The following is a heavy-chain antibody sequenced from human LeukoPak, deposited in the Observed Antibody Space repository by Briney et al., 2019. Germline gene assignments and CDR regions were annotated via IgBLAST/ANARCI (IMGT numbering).Heavy chain of an antibody. D-gene: IGHD3-22*01. J-gene: IGHJ4*02. V-gene: IGHV1-18*01. CDR3: AIEYYYDSRYY. Sequence: ASVKVSCKASGYTFTSYGISWVRQAPGQGLEWMGWISAYNGNTNYAQKFQGRVTITADESTSTAYMELSSLRSEDTAVYYCAIEYYYDSRYYWGQGTLVTVSS. CDR2: ISAYNGNT. CDR1: GYTFTSYG.